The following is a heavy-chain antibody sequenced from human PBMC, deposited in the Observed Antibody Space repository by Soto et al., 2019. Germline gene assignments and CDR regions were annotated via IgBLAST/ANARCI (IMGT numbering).Heavy chain of an antibody. CDR1: GGSISSGDYY. D-gene: IGHD3-16*01. J-gene: IGHJ4*02. V-gene: IGHV4-30-4*01. CDR3: ARAPETLGGHDY. Sequence: PSETLSLTCTVSGGSISSGDYYWSWIRQPPGKGLEWIGYIYYSGSTYYNPPLKSRVTISVDTSKNQFSLKLSSVTAADTAVYYCARAPETLGGHDYWGQGTLVTSPQ. CDR2: IYYSGST.